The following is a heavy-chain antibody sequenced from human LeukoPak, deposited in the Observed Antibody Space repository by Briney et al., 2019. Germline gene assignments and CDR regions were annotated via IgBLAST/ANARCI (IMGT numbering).Heavy chain of an antibody. J-gene: IGHJ3*02. CDR2: IYYSGST. D-gene: IGHD3-22*01. CDR3: ARVGRITMIVVVSDAFDI. Sequence: PSQTLSLTCTVSGGSISSGDYYWSWIRQPPGKGLEWIGYIYYSGSTYYNPSLKSRVTISVDTSKNQFSLKLSSVTAADTAVYYCARVGRITMIVVVSDAFDIWGQGTMVTVSS. V-gene: IGHV4-30-4*01. CDR1: GGSISSGDYY.